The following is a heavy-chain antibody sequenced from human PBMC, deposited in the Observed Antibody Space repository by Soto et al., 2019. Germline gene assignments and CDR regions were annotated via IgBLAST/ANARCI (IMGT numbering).Heavy chain of an antibody. V-gene: IGHV3-21*01. J-gene: IGHJ4*02. CDR1: GFTFSSYS. D-gene: IGHD6-13*01. CDR2: ISSSSSYI. Sequence: EVQLVESGGGLVKPGGSLRLSCAASGFTFSSYSMNWVCQAPGKGLEWVSSISSSSSYIYYADSVKGRFTISRDNAKNSLYLQMNSLRAEDTAVYYCARRIAAAGSFDYWGQGTLVTVSS. CDR3: ARRIAAAGSFDY.